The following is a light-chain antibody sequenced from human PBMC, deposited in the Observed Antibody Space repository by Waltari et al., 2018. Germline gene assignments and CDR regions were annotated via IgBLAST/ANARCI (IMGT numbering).Light chain of an antibody. CDR1: QSLLHSNGYNY. V-gene: IGKV2-28*01. CDR3: MQALQTPPT. J-gene: IGKJ4*01. Sequence: ALPASIDSRAVTSGAGDFNSCRASQSLLHSNGYNYLDWYLQKPGQSPQLLIYLGSNRASGVPDRFSGSGSGTDFTLKISRVEAEDVGVYYCMQALQTPPTFGGGTKVEIK. CDR2: LGS.